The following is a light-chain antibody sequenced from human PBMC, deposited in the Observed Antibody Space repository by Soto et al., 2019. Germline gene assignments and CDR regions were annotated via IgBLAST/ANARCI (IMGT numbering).Light chain of an antibody. CDR3: QSYDSSLGCYVV. Sequence: QSVLTQPPSVSGAPGQRVTISCTGSSSNIGAVYDVHWYQQLPGTAPKLLIYGNSNRPSGVPDRFSGSKSGTSASLAITGLQAEDEVDYYCQSYDSSLGCYVVFVGVTDLNVL. CDR2: GNS. V-gene: IGLV1-40*01. J-gene: IGLJ2*01. CDR1: SSNIGAVYD.